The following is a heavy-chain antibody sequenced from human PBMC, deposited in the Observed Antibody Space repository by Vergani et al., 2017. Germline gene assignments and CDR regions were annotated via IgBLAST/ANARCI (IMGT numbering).Heavy chain of an antibody. CDR3: AKDDIVATIWDY. D-gene: IGHD5-12*01. V-gene: IGHV3-23*01. CDR2: ISGSGGST. Sequence: EVQLLESGGGLVQPGGSLRLSCAASGFTFSTYAMSWVRQAPGKGLEWVSAISGSGGSTYYADSVKGRFTISRDNSKNTLYLQMNSLRAEDTAVYYCAKDDIVATIWDYWGQGTLVTVSS. CDR1: GFTFSTYA. J-gene: IGHJ4*02.